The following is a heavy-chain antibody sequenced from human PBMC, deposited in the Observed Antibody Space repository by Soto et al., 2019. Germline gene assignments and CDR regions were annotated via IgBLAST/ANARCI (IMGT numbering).Heavy chain of an antibody. J-gene: IGHJ4*02. V-gene: IGHV1-3*01. CDR2: INAGNGNT. CDR3: ARSIGYSGYDH. CDR1: GYTFTSYA. D-gene: IGHD5-12*01. Sequence: QVQLVQSGAEVKKPGASVKVSCKASGYTFTSYAMHWVRQAPGQRLEWMGWINAGNGNTKYSQKFQGRVTITRDTSASKAYMELSSLRSEDTAVYYCARSIGYSGYDHWGQGTLVTVSS.